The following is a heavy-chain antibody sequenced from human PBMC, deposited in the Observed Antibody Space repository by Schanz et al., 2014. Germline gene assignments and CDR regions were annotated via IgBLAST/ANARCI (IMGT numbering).Heavy chain of an antibody. CDR2: INSVGSNT. CDR3: ARKMKLGVYGGKGHDSLDI. J-gene: IGHJ3*02. D-gene: IGHD4-17*01. CDR1: TFTFDHYA. Sequence: EVQLVESGGGLVQPGGSLRLSCSASTFTFDHYAMTWVRQAPGKGLVWVARINSVGSNTDYADSVTGRFTISRDNAKNTLYLQMNTLRAEDTAVYYCARKMKLGVYGGKGHDSLDIWGQGTMVTVSS. V-gene: IGHV3-74*02.